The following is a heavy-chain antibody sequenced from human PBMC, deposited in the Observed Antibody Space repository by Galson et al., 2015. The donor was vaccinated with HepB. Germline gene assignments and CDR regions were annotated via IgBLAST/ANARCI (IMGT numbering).Heavy chain of an antibody. J-gene: IGHJ1*01. V-gene: IGHV1-46*03. CDR1: GYTFTSYY. CDR2: INPSGGST. Sequence: SVKVSCKASGYTFTSYYMHWVRQAPGQGLEWMGIINPSGGSTSYAQKFQGRVTMTRDTSTSTVYMELSSLRSEDTAVYYCASSADYGGNSAEYFQHWGQGTLVTVSS. D-gene: IGHD4-23*01. CDR3: ASSADYGGNSAEYFQH.